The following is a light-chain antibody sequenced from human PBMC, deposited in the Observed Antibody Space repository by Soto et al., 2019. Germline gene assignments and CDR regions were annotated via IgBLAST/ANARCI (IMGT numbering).Light chain of an antibody. CDR3: QSDDNSLGTSGI. CDR2: DVT. J-gene: IGLJ1*01. Sequence: QSVLTQPRSVSGSAGQSVTISCTGTSRDVGGYNDVSWYQQHPGKAPKVMIYDVTKRPSGVPDRFSGSKSGNTASLTISGLQAEDEADYYCQSDDNSLGTSGIFGTGTKVTVL. CDR1: SRDVGGYND. V-gene: IGLV2-11*01.